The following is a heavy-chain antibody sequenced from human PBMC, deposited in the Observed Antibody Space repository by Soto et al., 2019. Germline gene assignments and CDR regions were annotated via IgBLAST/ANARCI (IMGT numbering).Heavy chain of an antibody. Sequence: GGSLRLSCAGSGFTFSDYSMNWVRQAPGKGLEWISYIRTTPSVIVYADSVKGRFTISRDNAKNSMYLQMKSLRVEDTAIYYCAKEVSLGSTVDIGYWGQGALVTVSS. J-gene: IGHJ4*02. D-gene: IGHD7-27*01. CDR1: GFTFSDYS. CDR3: AKEVSLGSTVDIGY. V-gene: IGHV3-48*01. CDR2: IRTTPSVI.